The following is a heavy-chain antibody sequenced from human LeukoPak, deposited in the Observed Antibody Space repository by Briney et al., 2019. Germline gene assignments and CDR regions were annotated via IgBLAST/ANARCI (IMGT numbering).Heavy chain of an antibody. J-gene: IGHJ4*02. V-gene: IGHV3-23*01. Sequence: GGSLRLSCAASGFTFSSYAMSWVRQAPGKGLEWVSAISGSGGSTYYADSVKGRFTISRDNSKNTLYLQMNSLRAEDTAVYYCAKDPTYYYDSSGYYLEHFDHWGQGTLVTVSS. CDR1: GFTFSSYA. CDR2: ISGSGGST. CDR3: AKDPTYYYDSSGYYLEHFDH. D-gene: IGHD3-22*01.